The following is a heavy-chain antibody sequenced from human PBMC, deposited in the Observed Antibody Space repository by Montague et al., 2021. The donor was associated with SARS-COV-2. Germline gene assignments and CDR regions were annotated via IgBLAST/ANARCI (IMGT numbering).Heavy chain of an antibody. CDR2: IWYDGSNQ. J-gene: IGHJ6*02. V-gene: IGHV3-33*08. D-gene: IGHD3-10*01. CDR1: GFTFSSYD. Sequence: LRLSCAASGFTFSSYDMHWVCQAPGKGLEWVAVIWYDGSNQYYGDSVKGRFTISRDDSKNTLYLQMNSLRAEDTAVYYCAREYSAPRWFGEYNRYGMDVGGQGTTVTVSS. CDR3: AREYSAPRWFGEYNRYGMDV.